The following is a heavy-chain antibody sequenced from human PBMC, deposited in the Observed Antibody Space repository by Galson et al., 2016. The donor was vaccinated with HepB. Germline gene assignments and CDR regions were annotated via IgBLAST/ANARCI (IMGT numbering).Heavy chain of an antibody. CDR2: TYYRSKWYN. Sequence: CAISGDSVSSNSAAWNWIRQSPSRGLEWLGRTYYRSKWYNDYAVSVKSRITINPDTSKNQFSLQLNSVTPEDTATYYCARTPYSSSWYAYYGMDVWGRGTTVTVSS. D-gene: IGHD6-13*01. J-gene: IGHJ6*02. CDR1: GDSVSSNSAA. V-gene: IGHV6-1*01. CDR3: ARTPYSSSWYAYYGMDV.